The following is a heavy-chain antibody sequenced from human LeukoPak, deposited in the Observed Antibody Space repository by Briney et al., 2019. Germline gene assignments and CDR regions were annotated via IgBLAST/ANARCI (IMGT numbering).Heavy chain of an antibody. V-gene: IGHV3-48*04. D-gene: IGHD5-18*01. Sequence: GGSLRLSCAASGFTFSSHSMNWVRQAPGKGLEWISYISSSSTTIYYADSVKGRFTISRDNAKNSLYLQMNSLRAEDTAVYYCARVGHSYGVNYWGQGILVTVSS. J-gene: IGHJ4*02. CDR3: ARVGHSYGVNY. CDR1: GFTFSSHS. CDR2: ISSSSTTI.